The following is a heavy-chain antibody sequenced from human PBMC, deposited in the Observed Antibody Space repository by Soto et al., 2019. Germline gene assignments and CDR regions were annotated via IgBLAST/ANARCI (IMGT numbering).Heavy chain of an antibody. J-gene: IGHJ4*02. CDR2: IWYDGSNK. CDR1: GFTFSSYG. D-gene: IGHD3-22*01. CDR3: ARGIYDSSGYYYVPDFDY. Sequence: QVQLVESGGGVVQPGRSLRLSCAASGFTFSSYGMHWVRQAPGKGLEWVAVIWYDGSNKYYADSVKGRFTISRDNSKNTLYRQMNSLRAEDTAVYYCARGIYDSSGYYYVPDFDYWGQGTLVTVSS. V-gene: IGHV3-33*01.